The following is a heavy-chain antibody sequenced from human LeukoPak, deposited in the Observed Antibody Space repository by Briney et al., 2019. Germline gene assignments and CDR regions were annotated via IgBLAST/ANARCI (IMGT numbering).Heavy chain of an antibody. D-gene: IGHD3-10*01. CDR2: ISYDGSHK. V-gene: IGHV3-30*04. CDR3: ARGVARSFDY. CDR1: GFTSSSYA. J-gene: IGHJ4*02. Sequence: PGGSLRLSCVASGFTSSSYAMHWVRQAPGKGLEWVAAISYDGSHKYYADSVKGRFTISRDNSKHTLFLQVSDLRVEDTAVFYCARGVARSFDYWGQGTLVTVSS.